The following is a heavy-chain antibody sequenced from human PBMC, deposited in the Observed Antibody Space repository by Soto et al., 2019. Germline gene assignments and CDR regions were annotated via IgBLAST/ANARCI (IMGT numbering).Heavy chain of an antibody. V-gene: IGHV4-39*01. J-gene: IGHJ4*02. D-gene: IGHD2-15*01. Sequence: SETLSLTCTVSDASISGSSDYWGWIRQPPGKGLEWIGSIYYSGNTYHNPSLKSRVTISVDTSKNQFSLKLSSVTAADTAVYYCARRKYCSGGSCSSFDYWGQGTLVTVSS. CDR1: DASISGSSDY. CDR2: IYYSGNT. CDR3: ARRKYCSGGSCSSFDY.